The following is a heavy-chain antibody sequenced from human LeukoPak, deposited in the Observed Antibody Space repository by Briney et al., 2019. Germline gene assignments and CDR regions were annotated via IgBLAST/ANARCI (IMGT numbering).Heavy chain of an antibody. V-gene: IGHV3-33*01. CDR1: GFTFSSYG. CDR2: IWYDGSNK. CDR3: ARVLYYDILTSYYGMDV. J-gene: IGHJ6*02. Sequence: GRSLRLSCAASGFTFSSYGMHWVRQAPGKGLEWVAVIWYDGSNKYYADSVKGRFTISRDNSKNTLYLQMNSLRAEDTAVYYCARVLYYDILTSYYGMDVWGQGTTVTVSS. D-gene: IGHD3-9*01.